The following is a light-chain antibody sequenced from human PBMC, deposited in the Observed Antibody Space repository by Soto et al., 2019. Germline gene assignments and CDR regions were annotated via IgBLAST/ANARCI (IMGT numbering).Light chain of an antibody. CDR1: NRDIGGYNF. V-gene: IGLV2-14*01. CDR3: RSFSRRTNVLV. Sequence: QAASVSGFPGQSLPIACTGSNRDIGGYNFVSWYQQHPGKAPKLRIYEVSNRRSGVSSRFSGAKSGNTASLTISGLQADDEADYYCRSFSRRTNVLVCVGGTQVTVL. CDR2: EVS. J-gene: IGLJ3*02.